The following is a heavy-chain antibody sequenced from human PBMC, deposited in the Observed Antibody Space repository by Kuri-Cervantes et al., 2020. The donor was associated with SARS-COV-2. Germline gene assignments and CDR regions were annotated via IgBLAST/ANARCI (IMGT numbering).Heavy chain of an antibody. Sequence: GGSLRLSCAASGFSKFTFTDAWMSWVRQAPGKGLEWVSNIGPSGTTKYYADSVRGRFTISRDNSKNTLYLQMNSLRPEDTAVYYCARDRQRDFGQWGQGTLVTVSS. V-gene: IGHV3-11*04. D-gene: IGHD6-25*01. J-gene: IGHJ4*02. CDR3: ARDRQRDFGQ. CDR2: IGPSGTTK. CDR1: GFSKFTFTDAW.